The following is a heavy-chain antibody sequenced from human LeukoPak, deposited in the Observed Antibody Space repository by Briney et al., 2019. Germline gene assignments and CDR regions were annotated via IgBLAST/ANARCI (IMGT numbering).Heavy chain of an antibody. V-gene: IGHV1-18*01. CDR3: ARVSVTLFGAVIILNAFDV. CDR2: ISRYTGNT. J-gene: IGHJ3*01. D-gene: IGHD3-3*01. Sequence: ASVKVSCKASGYTFTSYGISWVRQAPGQGLEWMGWISRYTGNTNYALQLQGRVTMTTDTSTSTAYMELRSLRSDDTAAYYCARVSVTLFGAVIILNAFDVWGQGTMVTVSS. CDR1: GYTFTSYG.